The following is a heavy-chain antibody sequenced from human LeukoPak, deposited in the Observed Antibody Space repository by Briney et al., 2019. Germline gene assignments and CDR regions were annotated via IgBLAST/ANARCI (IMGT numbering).Heavy chain of an antibody. Sequence: SVKVSCKASGGTFSSYAISWVRQAPGQGLEWMGGIIPIFGTANYAQKFQGRVTITADESTSTAYMELSSLRSEDTAVYYRARDTAYYDSSGYYRSDAFDIWGQGTMVTVSS. CDR3: ARDTAYYDSSGYYRSDAFDI. CDR2: IIPIFGTA. J-gene: IGHJ3*02. D-gene: IGHD3-22*01. CDR1: GGTFSSYA. V-gene: IGHV1-69*01.